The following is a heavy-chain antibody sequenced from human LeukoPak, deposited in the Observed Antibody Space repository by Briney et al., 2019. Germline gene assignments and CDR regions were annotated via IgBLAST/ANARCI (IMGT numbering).Heavy chain of an antibody. CDR3: VKEPSYCSGGSCHFDY. D-gene: IGHD2-15*01. CDR2: ISSNGGST. CDR1: GFTFSTYA. J-gene: IGHJ4*02. V-gene: IGHV3-64D*06. Sequence: GGPLRLSCSASGFTFSTYAMHWVRQAPGRGRENGSAISSNGGSTYYADSVKGRFAISRDNSKNTLYLQMSSLRAEDTAVYYCVKEPSYCSGGSCHFDYWGQGTLVTVSS.